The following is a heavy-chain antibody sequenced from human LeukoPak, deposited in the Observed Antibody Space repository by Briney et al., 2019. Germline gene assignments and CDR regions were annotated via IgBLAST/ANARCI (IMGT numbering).Heavy chain of an antibody. V-gene: IGHV3-21*01. CDR1: GFTFSSHW. CDR3: ARGHSYTRFQDIVVVVAASGNWFDP. J-gene: IGHJ5*02. Sequence: NPGGSLRLSCAASGFTFSSHWMHWVRQAPGKGLVWVSSISSSSSYIYYADSVKGRFTISRDNAKNSLYLQMNSLRAEDTAVYYCARGHSYTRFQDIVVVVAASGNWFDPWGQGTLVTVSS. CDR2: ISSSSSYI. D-gene: IGHD2-15*01.